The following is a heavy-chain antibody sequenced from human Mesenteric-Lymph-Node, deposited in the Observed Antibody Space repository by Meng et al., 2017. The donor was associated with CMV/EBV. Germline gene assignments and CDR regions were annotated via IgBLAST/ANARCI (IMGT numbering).Heavy chain of an antibody. J-gene: IGHJ4*02. Sequence: QVQLHQWGGGLLKASGTLSVTCAVYGGSFSGYYWNWIRQSPEKGLEWIGEINHSGSTTYNPSFTSRIIISVDTSTNQISLNMSSVTAADTAVYYCARGSSYDILTGYFDYWGQGALVTVSS. CDR1: GGSFSGYY. CDR3: ARGSSYDILTGYFDY. D-gene: IGHD3-9*01. V-gene: IGHV4-34*01. CDR2: INHSGST.